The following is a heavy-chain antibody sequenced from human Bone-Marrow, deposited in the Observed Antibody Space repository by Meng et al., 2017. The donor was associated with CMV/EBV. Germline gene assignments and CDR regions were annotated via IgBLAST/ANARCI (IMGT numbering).Heavy chain of an antibody. CDR1: GGSFSGYY. J-gene: IGHJ4*02. Sequence: SETLSLTCAVYGGSFSGYYWSWIRQPPGKGLEWIGEINHSGSTNYNPSLKSRVTISVDTSKNQFSLKLSSVTAADTAVYYCARGRRSDSSSWLTHHQYFDYWGQGTLVTVSS. D-gene: IGHD6-13*01. CDR3: ARGRRSDSSSWLTHHQYFDY. CDR2: INHSGST. V-gene: IGHV4-34*01.